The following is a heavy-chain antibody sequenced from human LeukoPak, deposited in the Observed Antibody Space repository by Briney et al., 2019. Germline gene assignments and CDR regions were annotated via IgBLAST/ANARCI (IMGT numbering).Heavy chain of an antibody. CDR3: ARSTYYGSGSYYNY. D-gene: IGHD3-10*01. V-gene: IGHV1-69*13. CDR2: IIPIFGTA. J-gene: IGHJ4*02. Sequence: SVKVSCKASGGTFSSYAISWVRQAPGQGLEWMGGIIPIFGTANYAQKFQGRVTITADESTGTAYMELSSLRSEDTAVYYCARSTYYGSGSYYNYWGQGTLVTVSS. CDR1: GGTFSSYA.